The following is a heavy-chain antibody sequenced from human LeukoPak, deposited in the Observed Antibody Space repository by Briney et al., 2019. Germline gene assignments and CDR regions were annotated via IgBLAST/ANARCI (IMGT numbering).Heavy chain of an antibody. CDR2: IRYDGSNK. J-gene: IGHJ4*02. Sequence: GGSLRLSCAASGFTFSSYGMHWVRQAPGKGREGVAFIRYDGSNKYYADSVKGRFTISRDNSKNTLYLQMNSLRAEDTAVYYCAKDFDDSSGSLDYWGQGTLVTVSS. CDR3: AKDFDDSSGSLDY. D-gene: IGHD3-22*01. CDR1: GFTFSSYG. V-gene: IGHV3-30*02.